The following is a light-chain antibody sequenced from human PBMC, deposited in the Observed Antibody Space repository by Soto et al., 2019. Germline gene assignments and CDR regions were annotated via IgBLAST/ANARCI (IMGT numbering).Light chain of an antibody. CDR3: QQRNVWPPIT. CDR2: DST. J-gene: IGKJ5*01. CDR1: QSIHTS. V-gene: IGKV3-11*01. Sequence: VLTQSPATLSLSPGERATLSCRASQSIHTSFAWYQQKSGKPPRLVIYDSTLRANGVPDRFGGSRSGTEFTLPINSLEPEDFAVYYCQQRNVWPPITFGQGTRLEIK.